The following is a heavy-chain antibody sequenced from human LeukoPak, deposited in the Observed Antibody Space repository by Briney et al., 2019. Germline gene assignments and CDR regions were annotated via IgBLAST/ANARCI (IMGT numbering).Heavy chain of an antibody. D-gene: IGHD3-22*01. CDR1: GGSFSGYY. CDR2: INHSGST. J-gene: IGHJ4*02. V-gene: IGHV4-34*01. Sequence: SETLSLTCAVYGGSFSGYYWSWIRQPPGKGLEWIGEINHSGSTNYNPSLKSRVTISVDTSKNQFSLKLSSVTAADTAVYYCAAGYYDSSGYYPLGNFDYWGQGTLVTVSS. CDR3: AAGYYDSSGYYPLGNFDY.